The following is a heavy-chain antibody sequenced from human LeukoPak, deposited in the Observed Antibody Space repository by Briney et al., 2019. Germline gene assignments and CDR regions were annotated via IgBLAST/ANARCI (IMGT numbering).Heavy chain of an antibody. Sequence: SGTLSLTCIVCGGSIRGYYWRWIRQPPGKGLEGVGYIYYSGSTNYNPSLKSRVTISVDTSKNQFSLKLSSVTAADTAVYYCTRLHHIQLWLPDYWGQGTLVIVSS. CDR3: TRLHHIQLWLPDY. CDR1: GGSIRGYY. J-gene: IGHJ4*02. V-gene: IGHV4-59*01. D-gene: IGHD5-18*01. CDR2: IYYSGST.